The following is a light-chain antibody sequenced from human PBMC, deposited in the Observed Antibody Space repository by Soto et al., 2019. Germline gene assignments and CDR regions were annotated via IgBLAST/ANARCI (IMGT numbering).Light chain of an antibody. CDR1: SSNIGSNT. CDR2: SNI. J-gene: IGLJ2*01. V-gene: IGLV1-44*01. Sequence: QSVLTQPPSASGTPGQRVTISCSGRSSNIGSNTVNWYQQLPGTAPKLLIYSNIQRPSGVPDRFSGSKSGTSASLAISGLQSEEEADYYCAAWDDSLNGPVFGGGTQLTVL. CDR3: AAWDDSLNGPV.